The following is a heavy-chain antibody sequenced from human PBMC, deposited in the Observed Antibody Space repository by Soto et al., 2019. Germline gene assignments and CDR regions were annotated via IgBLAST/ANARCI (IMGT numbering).Heavy chain of an antibody. J-gene: IGHJ4*02. D-gene: IGHD3-10*01. CDR2: IYYSGST. CDR1: GGSISSGGYY. V-gene: IGHV4-31*03. Sequence: QVQLQESGPGLVKPSQTLSLTCTVSGGSISSGGYYWSWIRQHPGKGLEWLGYIYYSGSTYYNPSLKCRVTISVDTSKNQFSLKLSSVTAADTAVYYCARALTAMVRGVTTTYYFDYWGQGTLVTVSS. CDR3: ARALTAMVRGVTTTYYFDY.